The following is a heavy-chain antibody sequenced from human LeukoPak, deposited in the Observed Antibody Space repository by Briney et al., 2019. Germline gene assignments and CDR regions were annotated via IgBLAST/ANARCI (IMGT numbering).Heavy chain of an antibody. CDR1: EFTFNTYA. CDR2: ISGSGGST. CDR3: AKDRSRDGGNTDGYFDL. V-gene: IGHV3-23*01. Sequence: GESLKISCAASEFTFNTYAMSWVRQAPGKGLECVSVISGSGGSTYYADSVKGRFTISRDNSKNTLYLQMNSLRAEDTAVYYCAKDRSRDGGNTDGYFDLWGRGTLVTVSS. D-gene: IGHD4-23*01. J-gene: IGHJ2*01.